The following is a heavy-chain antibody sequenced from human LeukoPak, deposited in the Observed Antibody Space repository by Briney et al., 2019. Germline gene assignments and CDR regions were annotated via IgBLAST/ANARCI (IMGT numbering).Heavy chain of an antibody. CDR1: GYSFTSYW. CDR2: INPCDSET. J-gene: IGHJ4*02. V-gene: IGHV5-51*01. D-gene: IGHD6-19*01. CDR3: ARPGYRSRYFDY. Sequence: GESLKISCKGSGYSFTSYWIGWVRQMPGKGLEWMGIINPCDSETKYSPSFQGQVTISADKSITTAYLQWSSLKASDTAIYYCARPGYRSRYFDYWGQGTLVTVSS.